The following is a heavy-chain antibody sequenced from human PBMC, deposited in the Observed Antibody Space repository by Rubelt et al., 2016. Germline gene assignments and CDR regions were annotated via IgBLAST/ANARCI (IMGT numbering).Heavy chain of an antibody. V-gene: IGHV4-61*01. CDR2: IYYSGST. CDR1: GGSVSSGSYY. D-gene: IGHD6-19*01. CDR3: ARGWSSSGWYRPHYYYYMDV. Sequence: QVQLQESGPGLVKPSETLSLTCTVSGGSVSSGSYYWSWIRQPPGKGLEWIGYIYYSGSTNYNPSLKSRVTISVDTSKNQFSLKLSSVTAADTAVYYCARGWSSSGWYRPHYYYYMDVWGKGTTVTVSS. J-gene: IGHJ6*03.